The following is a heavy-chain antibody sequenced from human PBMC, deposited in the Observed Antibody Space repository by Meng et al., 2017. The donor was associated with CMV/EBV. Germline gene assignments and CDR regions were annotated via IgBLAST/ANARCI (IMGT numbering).Heavy chain of an antibody. J-gene: IGHJ4*02. CDR2: ISSSSSYI. Sequence: GGSLKISCAASGFTFSSYSMNWVRQAPGKGLEWVSSISSSSSYIYYADSVKGRFTISRDNAKNSLYLQMNSLRAEDTAVYYCARDDLGDYDFWSGYYGVRFDYWGQGTLVTVSS. CDR1: GFTFSSYS. CDR3: ARDDLGDYDFWSGYYGVRFDY. D-gene: IGHD3-3*01. V-gene: IGHV3-21*01.